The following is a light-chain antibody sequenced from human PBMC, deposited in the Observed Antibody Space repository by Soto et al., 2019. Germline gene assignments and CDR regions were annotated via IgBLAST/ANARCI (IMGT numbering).Light chain of an antibody. V-gene: IGLV2-14*02. Sequence: QSVLTQPASVSGSPGQSITISCTGTNSDVGNYDLVSWYQQHPGKAPKLMIYEGSKRPSGVSNRFSGSKSGNTASLTISGLQIEDEADYYCSSYTSRVTRVFGTGTKVTVL. CDR3: SSYTSRVTRV. CDR2: EGS. J-gene: IGLJ1*01. CDR1: NSDVGNYDL.